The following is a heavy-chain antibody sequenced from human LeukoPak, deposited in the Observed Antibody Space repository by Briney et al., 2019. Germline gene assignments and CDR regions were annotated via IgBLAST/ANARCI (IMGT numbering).Heavy chain of an antibody. D-gene: IGHD4-17*01. CDR3: ARDRVTVTDGAFDI. CDR1: SYSISSDYY. V-gene: IGHV4-38-2*02. CDR2: IYDGGSA. J-gene: IGHJ3*02. Sequence: PSETLSLTCDVSSYSISSDYYWGWIRQPPGKGLEWIGSIYDGGSASYNPSLKSRVTISLDTSKNQFSLKLSSVTAADTAMYYCARDRVTVTDGAFDIWGQGTMVTVSS.